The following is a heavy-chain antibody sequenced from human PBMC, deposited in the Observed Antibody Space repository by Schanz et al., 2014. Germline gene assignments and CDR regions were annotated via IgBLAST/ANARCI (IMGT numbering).Heavy chain of an antibody. D-gene: IGHD1-26*01. CDR2: IFFSGAT. Sequence: QVQLQESGPGLVKPSQTLSLTCTVSGDSISNTPYYWTWIRQHPGKGLEWIGYIFFSGATHQNPSLKSRISISIDTSKNQCSLDLTSVTAADTAVYYCARGGFWGSYYGLFDYWGQGALVTVSS. CDR3: ARGGFWGSYYGLFDY. V-gene: IGHV4-31*03. J-gene: IGHJ4*02. CDR1: GDSISNTPYY.